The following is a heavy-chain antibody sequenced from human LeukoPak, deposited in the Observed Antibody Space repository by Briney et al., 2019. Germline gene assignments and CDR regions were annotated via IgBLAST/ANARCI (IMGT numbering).Heavy chain of an antibody. CDR2: IYNSGST. V-gene: IGHV4-4*07. J-gene: IGHJ4*02. CDR1: GGSISSYY. D-gene: IGHD6-13*01. CDR3: ARSAFLVTAPGLYYFDY. Sequence: SETLSLTCTVSGGSISSYYWSWIRQPAGKGLEWIGQIYNSGSTNYNPSLKGRVTMSVATSKSQFSLHLSSVTAADTAVYYCARSAFLVTAPGLYYFDYWGQGTLVAVSS.